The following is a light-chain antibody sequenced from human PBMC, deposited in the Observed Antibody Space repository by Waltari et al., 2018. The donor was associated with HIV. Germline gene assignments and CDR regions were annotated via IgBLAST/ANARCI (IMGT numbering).Light chain of an antibody. CDR1: SSNIGINT. V-gene: IGLV1-44*01. J-gene: IGLJ2*01. CDR2: SNN. Sequence: QSVLTQPPSASGTPGQRVTISCSGSSSNIGINTVTWYQQLPGTAPQLLIYSNNQRPSGVPDRFSGSKSGTSASLAISGLQSEDEADYYCAAWDDSLNGVVFGGGTKLTVL. CDR3: AAWDDSLNGVV.